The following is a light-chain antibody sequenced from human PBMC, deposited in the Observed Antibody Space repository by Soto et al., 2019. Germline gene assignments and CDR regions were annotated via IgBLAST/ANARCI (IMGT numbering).Light chain of an antibody. Sequence: EIVLTQSPGTLSLSPGERATLSCGASHSVSSSYLAWYQQKPGQAPRLLIYGASSRATGIPDRFSGSGSGTDFTLTISRLEPEDFAVYYCQQYGSSPPITLGQGTRLEIK. V-gene: IGKV3-20*01. CDR2: GAS. CDR1: HSVSSSY. J-gene: IGKJ5*01. CDR3: QQYGSSPPIT.